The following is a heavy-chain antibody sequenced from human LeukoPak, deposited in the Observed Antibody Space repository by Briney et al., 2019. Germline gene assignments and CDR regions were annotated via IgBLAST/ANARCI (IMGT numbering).Heavy chain of an antibody. Sequence: GESLKISCKGSEYSFTRYWIGWVRQMPGKVLEWMGIIYPDDSDTRYSPSFQGQVTISADKSINPAYLQWSSLKASDTAIYYCARQGYSSTRDSWGQGALVTVSS. J-gene: IGHJ4*02. D-gene: IGHD6-13*01. CDR3: ARQGYSSTRDS. CDR2: IYPDDSDT. CDR1: EYSFTRYW. V-gene: IGHV5-51*01.